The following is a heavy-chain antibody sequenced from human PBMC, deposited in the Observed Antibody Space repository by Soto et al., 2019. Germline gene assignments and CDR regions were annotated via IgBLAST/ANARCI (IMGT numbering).Heavy chain of an antibody. J-gene: IGHJ6*03. CDR2: FYSGRST. V-gene: IGHV3-53*01. Sequence: GGSLRLSCAASGFTVSSNYMTWVRQAPGKGLEWVSVFYSGRSTYYADSVKGRFTISGDNSKNTPYLQMNSLRAEDTAVYYCARAMRRDDYCYYMDVWGKGTTVTVSS. CDR1: GFTVSSNY. CDR3: ARAMRRDDYCYYMDV.